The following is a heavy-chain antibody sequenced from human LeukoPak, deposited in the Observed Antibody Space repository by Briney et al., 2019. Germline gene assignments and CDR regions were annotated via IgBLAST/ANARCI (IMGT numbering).Heavy chain of an antibody. CDR1: GYTFTGYY. V-gene: IGHV1-2*02. Sequence: ASVKVSCKASGYTFTGYYMHWVRQAPGQGLEWMGWINPNSGGTNYAQKFQGRVTMTRDTSISTAYMELSRLRSGDTAVYYCARDGEYCSSTSCYAAPSDYWGQGTLVTVSS. D-gene: IGHD2-2*01. CDR3: ARDGEYCSSTSCYAAPSDY. CDR2: INPNSGGT. J-gene: IGHJ4*02.